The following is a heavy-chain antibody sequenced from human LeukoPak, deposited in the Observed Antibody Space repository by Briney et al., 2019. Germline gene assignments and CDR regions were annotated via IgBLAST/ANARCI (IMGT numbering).Heavy chain of an antibody. J-gene: IGHJ4*02. Sequence: GGSLRLSCGASGFTFSGYSMNWVRQAPGKGLEWVSSISSQSTYIFYADSGKGRFTISRDNAKNSLYLQMNSLRAEDTAVYYCAYGDSGHLINWGEGTLVSVSS. CDR2: ISSQSTYI. D-gene: IGHD5-12*01. V-gene: IGHV3-21*01. CDR3: AYGDSGHLIN. CDR1: GFTFSGYS.